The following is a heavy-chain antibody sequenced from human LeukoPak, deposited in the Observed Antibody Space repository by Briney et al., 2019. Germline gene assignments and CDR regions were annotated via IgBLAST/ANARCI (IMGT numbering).Heavy chain of an antibody. D-gene: IGHD3-22*01. CDR3: AKDQYYYDSSAPDY. CDR2: ISWDGGST. CDR1: GFTFDDYT. Sequence: PGGSLRLSCAASGFTFDDYTMHWVRQAPGKGLEWVSLISWDGGSTYYADSVKGRFTISRDNSKNSLYLQMNSLRTEDTALYYCAKDQYYYDSSAPDYWGQGTLVTVSS. V-gene: IGHV3-43*01. J-gene: IGHJ4*02.